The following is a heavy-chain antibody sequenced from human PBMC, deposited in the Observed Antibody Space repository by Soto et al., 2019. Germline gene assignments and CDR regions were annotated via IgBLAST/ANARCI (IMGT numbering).Heavy chain of an antibody. CDR2: ISSSGSTI. D-gene: IGHD3-10*01. CDR3: ASKLWFGDHEFDY. Sequence: GGSLRLSCAASGFTFSDYYMSWIRQAPGKGLEWVSYISSSGSTIYYADSVKGRFTISRDNAKNSLYLQMNSLRAEDTAVYYCASKLWFGDHEFDYWGQGTMVTVSS. J-gene: IGHJ4*02. V-gene: IGHV3-11*01. CDR1: GFTFSDYY.